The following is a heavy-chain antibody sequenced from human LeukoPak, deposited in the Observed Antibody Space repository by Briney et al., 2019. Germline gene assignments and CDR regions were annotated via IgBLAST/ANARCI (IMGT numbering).Heavy chain of an antibody. CDR2: FDPEDGET. J-gene: IGHJ4*02. Sequence: GASVKVSCKVSGYTLTELSMHWVRQAPGKGLEWMGGFDPEDGETIYAQKFQGRVTMTEDTSTDTAYMELSSLRSEDMAMYYCATDRDPGSTAAAEKGFDYWGQGTLVTVYS. V-gene: IGHV1-24*01. CDR3: ATDRDPGSTAAAEKGFDY. D-gene: IGHD6-13*01. CDR1: GYTLTELS.